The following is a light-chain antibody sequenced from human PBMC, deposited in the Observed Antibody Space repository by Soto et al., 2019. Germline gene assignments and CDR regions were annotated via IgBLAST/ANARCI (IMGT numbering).Light chain of an antibody. CDR1: SSDVGGYNY. J-gene: IGLJ3*02. CDR2: EVT. V-gene: IGLV2-8*01. Sequence: QSALTQPPSASGSPGQSVTISCTGTSSDVGGYNYVSWYQQHPGKAPKLMIYEVTKRPSGVPDRFSGSKSGNTASLTVSGLLAEDEADYYCSSHAGIINAVFGGGTKVTVL. CDR3: SSHAGIINAV.